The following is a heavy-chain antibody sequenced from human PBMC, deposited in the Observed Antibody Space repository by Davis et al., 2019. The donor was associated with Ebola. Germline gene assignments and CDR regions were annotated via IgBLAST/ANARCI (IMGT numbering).Heavy chain of an antibody. CDR3: ARRRWDWGWSFDY. V-gene: IGHV4-59*08. J-gene: IGHJ4*02. D-gene: IGHD7-27*01. CDR1: GGSISSYY. CDR2: IYYSGST. Sequence: PSETLSLTCTVSGGSISSYYWSWIRQPPGKGLEWIGYIYYSGSTNYNPSLKSRVTISVDTSKNQFSLKLSSVTAADTAVYYCARRRWDWGWSFDYWGQGTLVTVSS.